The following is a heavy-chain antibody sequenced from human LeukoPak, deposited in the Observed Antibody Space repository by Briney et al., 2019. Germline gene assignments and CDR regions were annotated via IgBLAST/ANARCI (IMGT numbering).Heavy chain of an antibody. V-gene: IGHV3-11*06. D-gene: IGHD2-15*01. CDR2: ISSSSSYT. J-gene: IGHJ4*02. CDR1: GFTFSDYY. CDR3: ARAGYCSGGSCLQPFDY. Sequence: GGSLRLSCAASGFTFSDYYMSWIRQAPGKGLEWVSYISSSSSYTNYADSVKGRFTISSDNAKNSLYLQMNSLRAEDTAVYYCARAGYCSGGSCLQPFDYWGQGTLVTVSS.